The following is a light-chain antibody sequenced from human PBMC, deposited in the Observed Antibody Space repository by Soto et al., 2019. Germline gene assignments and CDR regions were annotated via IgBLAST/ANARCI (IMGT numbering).Light chain of an antibody. CDR3: QQYNRYRGT. CDR1: QSISSW. J-gene: IGKJ1*01. CDR2: DAS. Sequence: DIQMTQSPSSLSASVGDRVTITCRASQSISSWLAWYQQKPGKAPKLLIYDASSLESGVPSRFSGSGSGTEFTRTLISLQPDDFATYYCQQYNRYRGTCGQGTKVEIK. V-gene: IGKV1-5*01.